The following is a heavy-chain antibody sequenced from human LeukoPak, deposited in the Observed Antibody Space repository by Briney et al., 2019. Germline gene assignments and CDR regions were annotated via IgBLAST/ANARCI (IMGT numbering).Heavy chain of an antibody. J-gene: IGHJ4*02. D-gene: IGHD6-19*01. CDR3: AKXEASSGWSEGDY. Sequence: GSLRLSCAASGFTFSSYAMSWVRQAPGKGLEWVSAISGSGGSTYYADSVKGRFTISRDNSKNTLYLQMNSLRAEDTAVYYCAKXEASSGWSEGDYWGQGTLVTVSS. V-gene: IGHV3-23*01. CDR2: ISGSGGST. CDR1: GFTFSSYA.